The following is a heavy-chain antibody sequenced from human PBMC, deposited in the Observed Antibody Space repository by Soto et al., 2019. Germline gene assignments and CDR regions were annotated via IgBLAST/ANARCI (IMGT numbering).Heavy chain of an antibody. CDR1: DGSSGSVGYY. J-gene: IGHJ4*02. D-gene: IGHD6-25*01. Sequence: LSLPCSVADGSSGSVGYYRSWNRQHPGKGLEWIGYIYYSGSTYYNPSLKSRVTISVDTSKNQFSLKLSSVTAADTAVYYCARDIRRPASYFDYWGQGTLVSVSS. CDR3: ARDIRRPASYFDY. CDR2: IYYSGST. V-gene: IGHV4-31*03.